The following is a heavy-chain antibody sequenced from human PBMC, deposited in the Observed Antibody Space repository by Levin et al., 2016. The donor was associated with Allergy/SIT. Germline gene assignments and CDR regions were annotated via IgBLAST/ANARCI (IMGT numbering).Heavy chain of an antibody. CDR1: GFSFSDSA. Sequence: GGSLRLSCEASGFSFSDSAMHWVRQAPGKGLQWVANISYDGYDKSYADSVKGRFTISRDISKNTVFLHMNRVRPEDTAVYYCAKPSRAHFDSWGQGTLVTVSS. V-gene: IGHV3-30*04. J-gene: IGHJ4*02. CDR2: ISYDGYDK. CDR3: AKPSRAHFDS.